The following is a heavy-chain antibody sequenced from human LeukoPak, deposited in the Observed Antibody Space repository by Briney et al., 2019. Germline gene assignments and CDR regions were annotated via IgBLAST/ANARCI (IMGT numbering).Heavy chain of an antibody. CDR2: ISWDGIIT. D-gene: IGHD1-1*01. J-gene: IGHJ6*03. Sequence: GGSLRLSCAASGFIFDDYAMHWVRQSPGRGLEWVSLISWDGIITYYADSVKGRFTISRDNSKNSLYLQMNSLRAEDTAVYYCTRDVAGWTPGTRTYDYMDVWGKGTTVTISS. V-gene: IGHV3-43D*03. CDR3: TRDVAGWTPGTRTYDYMDV. CDR1: GFIFDDYA.